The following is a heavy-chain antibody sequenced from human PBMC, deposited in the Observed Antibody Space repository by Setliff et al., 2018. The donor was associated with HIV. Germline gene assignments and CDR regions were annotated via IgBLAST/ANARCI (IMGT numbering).Heavy chain of an antibody. CDR1: GFTVSSTY. D-gene: IGHD3-10*01. CDR2: VYSAGNT. CDR3: ARVRLYNNALDY. J-gene: IGHJ4*02. V-gene: IGHV3-53*05. Sequence: PGGSLRLSCAASGFTVSSTYMSWVRQSPVRGLEWVSVVYSAGNTYHADSVKGRVTLSRDNSKNTLYLQMNSLRPEDTAVYYCARVRLYNNALDYRGQGTLVTVSS.